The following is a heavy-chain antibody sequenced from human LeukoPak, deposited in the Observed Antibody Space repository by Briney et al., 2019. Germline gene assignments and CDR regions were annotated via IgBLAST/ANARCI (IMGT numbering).Heavy chain of an antibody. CDR3: ARAGATGGTWDY. CDR1: GYSITSGYY. V-gene: IGHV4-38-2*02. Sequence: NPSETLSLTCTVSGYSITSGYYWGWIRQPPGKGLEWIANIYHSGSTNYNPSLNSRVTISVDTSNNQFSLQLRSVTAADTAVYYCARAGATGGTWDYWGQGTLVTVSS. D-gene: IGHD2-15*01. CDR2: IYHSGST. J-gene: IGHJ4*02.